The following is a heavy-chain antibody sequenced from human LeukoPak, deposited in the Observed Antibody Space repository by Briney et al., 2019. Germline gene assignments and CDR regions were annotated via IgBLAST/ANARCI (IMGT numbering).Heavy chain of an antibody. CDR1: RYTLIHYH. V-gene: IGHV1-69-2*01. CDR2: VHPEDGRT. J-gene: IGHJ4*02. CDR3: ATVAMLSTAFYVDH. Sequence: ASVKISCKASRYTLIHYHMHWVRQAPGKALECMGRVHPEDGRTIYAERFRDRVTITADRSTDTVYLEVTRLNSDDTAVYFCATVAMLSTAFYVDHWGQGTLVTVSS. D-gene: IGHD2-8*01.